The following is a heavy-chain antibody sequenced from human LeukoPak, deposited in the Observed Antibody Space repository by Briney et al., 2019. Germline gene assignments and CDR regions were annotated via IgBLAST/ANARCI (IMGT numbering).Heavy chain of an antibody. Sequence: KPSQTLSLTCTVSSGSISSGSYYWSWIRQPAGKGLEWIGRIYTSGNTNYNPSLKSRVTISVDASKNQFSLKLSSVTAADTAVYYCARSGSYFGFDPWGQGTLVTVSS. CDR2: IYTSGNT. CDR3: ARSGSYFGFDP. D-gene: IGHD1-26*01. V-gene: IGHV4-61*02. J-gene: IGHJ5*02. CDR1: SGSISSGSYY.